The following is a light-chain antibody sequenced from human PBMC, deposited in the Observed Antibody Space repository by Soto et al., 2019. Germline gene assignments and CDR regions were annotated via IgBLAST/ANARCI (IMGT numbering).Light chain of an antibody. CDR3: QHSYGTPRT. V-gene: IGKV1-39*01. CDR1: QSISTY. Sequence: DIQMTQSPSSLSASVGDRVTITCRSSQSISTYLNWYQHKPGKAPKVLIYAVSSLKSGVPSRFSGSGSGTDFTLTITSLQPEDSATYSCQHSYGTPRTFGQGNKGEIK. J-gene: IGKJ1*01. CDR2: AVS.